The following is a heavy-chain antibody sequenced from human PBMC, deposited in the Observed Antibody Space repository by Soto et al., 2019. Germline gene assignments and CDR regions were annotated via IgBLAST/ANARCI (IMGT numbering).Heavy chain of an antibody. CDR1: GGTFSSYA. Sequence: GASVKVSCKASGGTFSSYAISWVRQAPGQGLEWMGGIIPIFGTANYAQKFQGRVTITADESTSTAYMELSSLRSEDTAVYYCARPKAAQFGGYGMDVWGQGTTVTVSS. CDR3: ARPKAAQFGGYGMDV. V-gene: IGHV1-69*13. J-gene: IGHJ6*02. D-gene: IGHD3-10*01. CDR2: IIPIFGTA.